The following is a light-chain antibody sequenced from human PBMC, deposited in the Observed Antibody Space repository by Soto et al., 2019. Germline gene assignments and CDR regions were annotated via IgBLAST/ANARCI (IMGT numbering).Light chain of an antibody. CDR1: QSVSTN. CDR3: QQYNYWPT. V-gene: IGKV3-15*01. CDR2: GAS. Sequence: EIVMTQSPATLSESLGERATLSCRASQSVSTNLAWYQQKPGQAPRLLIYGASTRATGIPARFSGSGSGTEFTLTISRLQSEDFVVYYCQQYNYWPTFGQGTKVEIK. J-gene: IGKJ1*01.